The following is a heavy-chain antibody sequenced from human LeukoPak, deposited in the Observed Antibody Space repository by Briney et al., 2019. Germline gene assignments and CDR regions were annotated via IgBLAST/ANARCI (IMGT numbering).Heavy chain of an antibody. J-gene: IGHJ3*02. Sequence: SSVTVSCKASGYRFTRYVIMWLGQAAGRGGDGMGWISAYKGKTNYAQKLQRRATMTTDTSTSTAYVELRSLRSDDPAVYYCARDSAVRGWRLNDAFDIWGEATMVTVPS. CDR2: ISAYKGKT. D-gene: IGHD6-19*01. CDR3: ARDSAVRGWRLNDAFDI. CDR1: GYRFTRYV. V-gene: IGHV1-18*04.